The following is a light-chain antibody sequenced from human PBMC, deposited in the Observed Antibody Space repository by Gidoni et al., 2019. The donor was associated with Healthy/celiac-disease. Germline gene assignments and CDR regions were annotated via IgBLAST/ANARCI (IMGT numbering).Light chain of an antibody. V-gene: IGKV4-1*01. Sequence: DIVMTQSPDSLAVSLGERATINCKSSQSVLYSSNNKNYLAWYQQKPVQPPKLLIYWASTRESGVPDRFSGSGSGTDFTLTSSSLQAEDVAVYYCQQYYSTPPTFGQGTKVEIK. CDR1: QSVLYSSNNKNY. J-gene: IGKJ1*01. CDR2: WAS. CDR3: QQYYSTPPT.